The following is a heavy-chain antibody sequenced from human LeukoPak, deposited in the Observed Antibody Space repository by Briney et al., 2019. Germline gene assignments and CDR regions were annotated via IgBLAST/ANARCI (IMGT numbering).Heavy chain of an antibody. Sequence: QPGGSLRLSCAASGFPYRSFELNWVRQAPGKGLEWVSYISSSTGTIYYADSVKGRFTISRDNAKHSLYLQMNTLRDDDTDVYCCARRFDFWGQGTLVTVSS. CDR1: GFPYRSFE. CDR2: ISSSTGTI. V-gene: IGHV3-48*02. J-gene: IGHJ4*02. CDR3: ARRFDF.